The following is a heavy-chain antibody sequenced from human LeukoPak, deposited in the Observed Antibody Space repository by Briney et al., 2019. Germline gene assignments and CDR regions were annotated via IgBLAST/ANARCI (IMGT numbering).Heavy chain of an antibody. V-gene: IGHV1-8*01. J-gene: IGHJ3*02. CDR1: GYTLTELS. D-gene: IGHD6-19*01. Sequence: ASVKVSCKVSGYTLTELSMHWVRQAPGKGLEWMGWMNPNSGNTGYAQKFQGRVTMTRNTSISTAYMELSSLRSEDTAVYYCASWDVGSGPEGGIAFDIWGQGTMVTVSS. CDR3: ASWDVGSGPEGGIAFDI. CDR2: MNPNSGNT.